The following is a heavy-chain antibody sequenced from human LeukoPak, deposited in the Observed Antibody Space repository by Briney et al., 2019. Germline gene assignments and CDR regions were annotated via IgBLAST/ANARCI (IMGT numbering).Heavy chain of an antibody. D-gene: IGHD3-10*01. V-gene: IGHV4-59*01. Sequence: PSETLSLTCTVSRVSISSYYWSWIRQPPGKGLEWIGYIHYSGSTNYNPSLKSVVTISVPPPKNQFSLRLSSVTAADTGVYYCARVQEGYGSGRRYNYCYCYMDVWGKGTAVSISS. CDR3: ARVQEGYGSGRRYNYCYCYMDV. CDR2: IHYSGST. J-gene: IGHJ6*03. CDR1: RVSISSYY.